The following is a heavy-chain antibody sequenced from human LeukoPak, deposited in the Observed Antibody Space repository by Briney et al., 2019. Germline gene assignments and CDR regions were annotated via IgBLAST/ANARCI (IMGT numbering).Heavy chain of an antibody. CDR1: GFTFSSYS. CDR2: ISSSSSTI. Sequence: GGSLRLSCAASGFTFSSYSMNWVRKAPGKGLEWVSYISSSSSTIYYADSVKGRFTISRDNAKNSLYLQMNSLRAEDTAVYYCARQSIGVVPAAIDPWGQGTLVTVSS. V-gene: IGHV3-48*01. J-gene: IGHJ5*02. D-gene: IGHD2-2*01. CDR3: ARQSIGVVPAAIDP.